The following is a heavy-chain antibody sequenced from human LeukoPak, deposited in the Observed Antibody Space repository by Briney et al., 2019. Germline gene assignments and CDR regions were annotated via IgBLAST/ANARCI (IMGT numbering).Heavy chain of an antibody. CDR2: ISGSGGST. CDR1: GFTFSSYA. CDR3: AKATRLRYPEDY. Sequence: GSLRLSCAASGFTFSSYAMSWVRQAPGKGLEWVSAISGSGGSTYYADSVKGRFTISRDNSKNTLYLQMNSLRAEDTAVHYCAKATRLRYPEDYWGQGTLVTVSS. J-gene: IGHJ4*02. V-gene: IGHV3-23*01. D-gene: IGHD3-9*01.